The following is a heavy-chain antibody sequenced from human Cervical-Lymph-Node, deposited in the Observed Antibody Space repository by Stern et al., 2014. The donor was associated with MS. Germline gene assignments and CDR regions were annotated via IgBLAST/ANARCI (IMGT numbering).Heavy chain of an antibody. CDR3: TKGFTVTGTGYGVDV. Sequence: EVQLVASGGNLVQPGGSLRLSCTPSGFTFSDYALSWIRQAPGKGLEWLSSISGSGGNKFYADSVKGRFTLSRDTSKNTLDLQMNSLRAEDSALYYCTKGFTVTGTGYGVDVWGQGTTVTVSS. D-gene: IGHD6-19*01. J-gene: IGHJ6*02. CDR2: ISGSGGNK. V-gene: IGHV3-23*04. CDR1: GFTFSDYA.